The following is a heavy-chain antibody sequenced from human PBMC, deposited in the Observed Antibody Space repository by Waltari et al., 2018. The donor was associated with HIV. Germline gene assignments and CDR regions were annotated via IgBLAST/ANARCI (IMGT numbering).Heavy chain of an antibody. V-gene: IGHV5-51*01. CDR1: GYSFSNNW. D-gene: IGHD5-12*01. CDR3: ARHRTQMATILYAFDI. Sequence: EEQLEQSGAEVKKPGESLKISCKGSGYSFSNNWSGWVRQMPGKGVGWMGIIFPGDSDTRYSQSVQGKVPISVDKSITTAYLQWSRLKASDTAMYYCARHRTQMATILYAFDIWGQGTMVTVSS. J-gene: IGHJ3*02. CDR2: IFPGDSDT.